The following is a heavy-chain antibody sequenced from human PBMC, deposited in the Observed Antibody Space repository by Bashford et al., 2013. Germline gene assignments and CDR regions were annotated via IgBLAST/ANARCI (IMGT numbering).Heavy chain of an antibody. CDR1: GGSISSDY. CDR2: MYISGRN. D-gene: IGHD3-10*01. J-gene: IGHJ6*02. CDR3: ARDKGDLNGVDV. Sequence: SETLSLTFTVSGGSISSDYWSWIRQPAGKGLEWIGRMYISGRNNYNPSLESRVTISVDTSKTQFSLKVTSVTAADTAVYYCARDKGDLNGVDVWGQGTTVTVSS. V-gene: IGHV4-4*07.